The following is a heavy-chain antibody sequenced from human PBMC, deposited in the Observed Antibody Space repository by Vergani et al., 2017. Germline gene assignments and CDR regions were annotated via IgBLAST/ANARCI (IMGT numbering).Heavy chain of an antibody. CDR1: GGSISSHY. J-gene: IGHJ6*02. CDR3: ARDGDSSGLMAYYYYGMDV. V-gene: IGHV4-59*11. Sequence: QVQLQESGPGLVKPSETLSLTCTVSGGSISSHYWSWIRQPPGKGLEWIGYIYYSGSTNYNPSLKSRVTISVDTSKNQFSLKLSSVTAADTAVYYCARDGDSSGLMAYYYYGMDVWGQGTTVTVSS. CDR2: IYYSGST. D-gene: IGHD6-19*01.